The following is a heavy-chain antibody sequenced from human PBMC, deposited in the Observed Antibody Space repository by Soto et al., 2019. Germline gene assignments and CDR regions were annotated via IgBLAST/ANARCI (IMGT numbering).Heavy chain of an antibody. D-gene: IGHD3-10*01. V-gene: IGHV1-18*01. J-gene: IGHJ5*02. Sequence: QVQLVQSGAEVKKPGASVKVSCKASGYTFTSYGISWVRQAPGQGLEWMGWISAYNGNTNYAQKLQGRVTMTTDTYTSTAYMELRSLRSDDTAVYYCARVSDITMVRGVIGFNWFDPWGQGTLVTVSS. CDR3: ARVSDITMVRGVIGFNWFDP. CDR2: ISAYNGNT. CDR1: GYTFTSYG.